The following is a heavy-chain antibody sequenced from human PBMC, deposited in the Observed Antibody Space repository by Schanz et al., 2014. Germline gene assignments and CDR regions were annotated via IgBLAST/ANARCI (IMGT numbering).Heavy chain of an antibody. Sequence: QVQLQESGPGLVKPSGTLSLTCAVSGGSISSSDWWSWVRQPPGKGLEWIGEIYHSGSTNYHPSLKSRVTISVGKPKKQFSLKVTSMTAADTAVYYCARGHHPHGITVAARGFDPWGQGTLVTVSS. CDR3: ARGHHPHGITVAARGFDP. J-gene: IGHJ5*02. CDR1: GGSISSSDW. D-gene: IGHD6-19*01. V-gene: IGHV4-4*02. CDR2: IYHSGST.